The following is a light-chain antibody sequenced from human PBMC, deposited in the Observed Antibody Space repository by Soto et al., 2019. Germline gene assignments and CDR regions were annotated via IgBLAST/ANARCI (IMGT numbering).Light chain of an antibody. J-gene: IGKJ3*01. CDR3: QQLFSYPLFT. Sequence: DIQLTQSPSFLSASVGDRVTITCRASQGISSYLAWYQQKPGKAPKLLIYAASTLQSVVPSRFSGSGSGTEFTLTISSLQPEDLASYYCQQLFSYPLFTFGPGTKVDIK. CDR2: AAS. V-gene: IGKV1-9*01. CDR1: QGISSY.